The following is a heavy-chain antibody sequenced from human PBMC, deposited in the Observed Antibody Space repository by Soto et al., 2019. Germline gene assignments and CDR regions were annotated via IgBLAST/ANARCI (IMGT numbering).Heavy chain of an antibody. CDR1: GGSFSGYY. V-gene: IGHV4-34*01. D-gene: IGHD2-8*02. J-gene: IGHJ4*02. CDR2: INHSGST. Sequence: QVQLQQWGAGLLKPSETLSLTCAVYGGSFSGYYWTWIRQPPGTGLEWIGEINHSGSTNYNPSLNXRVTISVDTSNNQFSLKLTSVTAAGTAVYYCARDKITGLFDYWGQGTLVTVSS. CDR3: ARDKITGLFDY.